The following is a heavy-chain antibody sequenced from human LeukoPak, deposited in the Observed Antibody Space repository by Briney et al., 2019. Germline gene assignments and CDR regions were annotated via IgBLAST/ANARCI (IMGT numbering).Heavy chain of an antibody. J-gene: IGHJ3*02. D-gene: IGHD3-10*01. CDR1: GFMFSNYG. Sequence: AGSLRPSCAASGFMFSNYGMQWVRQAPGKGLEWVAVISYDGSNKYYADSVKGRFTISRDNSKNTLYLQMNSLRAEDTAVYYCAKDLRRRYYFGSGSRGGTFDIWGQGTMVTVSS. CDR2: ISYDGSNK. CDR3: AKDLRRRYYFGSGSRGGTFDI. V-gene: IGHV3-30*18.